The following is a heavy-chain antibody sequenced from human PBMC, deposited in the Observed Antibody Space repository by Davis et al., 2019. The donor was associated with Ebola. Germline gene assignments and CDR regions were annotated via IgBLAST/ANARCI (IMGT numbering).Heavy chain of an antibody. CDR2: INHSGST. CDR1: GGSISSGGYY. Sequence: PSETLSLTCTVSGGSISSGGYYWSWIRQPPGKGLEWIGEINHSGSTNYNPSLKSRVTISVDTSKNQFSLKLSSVTAEDTAVYYCATRGRYDSSGYNYWGQGTLVTVSS. V-gene: IGHV4-39*07. J-gene: IGHJ4*02. D-gene: IGHD3-22*01. CDR3: ATRGRYDSSGYNY.